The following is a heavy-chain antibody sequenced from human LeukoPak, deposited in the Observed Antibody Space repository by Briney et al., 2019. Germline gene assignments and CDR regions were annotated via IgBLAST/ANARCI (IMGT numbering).Heavy chain of an antibody. Sequence: PSETLSLTCTVSGGSMSPYHWGWIRQPPGKGLGWIGYIYYSGSTNYNPSLKSRVTISVDTSKNQFSLKLSSVTAADTAVYYCARENYYYYGMDVWGQGTTVTVSS. J-gene: IGHJ6*02. CDR3: ARENYYYYGMDV. CDR1: GGSMSPYH. V-gene: IGHV4-59*01. CDR2: IYYSGST.